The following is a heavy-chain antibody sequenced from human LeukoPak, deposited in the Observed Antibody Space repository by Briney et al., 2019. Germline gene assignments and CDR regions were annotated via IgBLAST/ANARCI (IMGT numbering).Heavy chain of an antibody. CDR1: GFAFDDYG. V-gene: IGHV3-20*04. J-gene: IGHJ6*03. Sequence: GGSLRLSCAASGFAFDDYGMSWVRQAPGKGLEWVSGINWNGGSTGYADSVKGRFTISRDNAKNSLYLQMNSLRAEDTALYYCARAEGGYYDAYYMDVWGKGTTVTVSS. CDR3: ARAEGGYYDAYYMDV. CDR2: INWNGGST. D-gene: IGHD3-22*01.